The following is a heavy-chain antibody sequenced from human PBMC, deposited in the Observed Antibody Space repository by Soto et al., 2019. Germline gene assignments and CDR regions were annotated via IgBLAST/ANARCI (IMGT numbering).Heavy chain of an antibody. D-gene: IGHD4-17*01. V-gene: IGHV3-23*01. CDR3: AKDGASTVTCFDY. CDR1: GFTFSTYA. J-gene: IGHJ4*02. Sequence: GGSLRLSCVASGFTFSTYAMNWVRQSPRKGLEWVSGISGSDGSPFYAESVKGRFTISRDNSKNTLYLQMNSLSAEDTAVYYCAKDGASTVTCFDYWGQGILVTVSS. CDR2: ISGSDGSP.